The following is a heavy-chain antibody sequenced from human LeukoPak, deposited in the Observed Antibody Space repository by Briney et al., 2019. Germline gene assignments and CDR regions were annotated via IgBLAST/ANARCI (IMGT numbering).Heavy chain of an antibody. CDR3: ARVFTPKLGAWFDP. J-gene: IGHJ5*02. CDR2: IYYSGST. Sequence: PSETLSLTCTVSGGSISSSSYYWGWIRQPPGKGLEWIGSIYYSGSTYYNPSLKSRVTISVDTSKNQFSLKLSSVTAADTAVYYCARVFTPKLGAWFDPWGQGTLVTVSP. V-gene: IGHV4-39*07. CDR1: GGSISSSSYY. D-gene: IGHD3-16*01.